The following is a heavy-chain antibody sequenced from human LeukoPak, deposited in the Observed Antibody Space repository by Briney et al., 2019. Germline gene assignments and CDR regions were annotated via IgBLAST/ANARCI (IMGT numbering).Heavy chain of an antibody. CDR1: GYTFTGYY. Sequence: ASVKVSCKASGYTFTGYYMHWVRQAPGQGLEWMGWINPNSGGTNYAQKFQGRVTMTTDTSTSTAYMELRSLRSDDTAVYYCARTSRYCTNGVCYLDYWGQGTLVTVSS. CDR2: INPNSGGT. V-gene: IGHV1-2*02. CDR3: ARTSRYCTNGVCYLDY. D-gene: IGHD2-8*01. J-gene: IGHJ4*02.